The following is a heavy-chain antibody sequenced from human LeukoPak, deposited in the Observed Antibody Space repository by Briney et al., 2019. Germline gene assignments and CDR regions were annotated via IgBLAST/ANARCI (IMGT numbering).Heavy chain of an antibody. D-gene: IGHD3-10*01. Sequence: SETLSLTCTVSGGSISSSSYYWGWIRQPPGKGLEWIGSIYYSGSTYYNPSLKSRVTISVDTSKNQFSLKLTSVTAADTAVYYWARDRGLGYGGQGTLVTVPS. J-gene: IGHJ4*02. CDR1: GGSISSSSYY. CDR2: IYYSGST. V-gene: IGHV4-39*07. CDR3: ARDRGLGY.